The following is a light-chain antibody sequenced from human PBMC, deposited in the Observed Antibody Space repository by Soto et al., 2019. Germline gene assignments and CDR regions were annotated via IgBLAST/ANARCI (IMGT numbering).Light chain of an antibody. CDR3: QQYGSAPNT. V-gene: IGKV3-20*01. Sequence: PVTLPLSPGERTTHSCRASQSFRGLLAWYQQKPGQAPRLLIYGASRRATGIPDRFSGTGSGTDFTLTNSRLEPEDFAVYYCQQYGSAPNTFGQGTRLEIK. J-gene: IGKJ5*01. CDR2: GAS. CDR1: QSFRGL.